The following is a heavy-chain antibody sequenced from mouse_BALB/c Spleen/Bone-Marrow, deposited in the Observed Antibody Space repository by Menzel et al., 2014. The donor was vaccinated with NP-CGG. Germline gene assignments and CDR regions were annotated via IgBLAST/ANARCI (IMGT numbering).Heavy chain of an antibody. CDR3: ARGGNYAWFAY. J-gene: IGHJ3*01. CDR2: ISSGSSTI. D-gene: IGHD2-1*01. V-gene: IGHV5-17*02. CDR1: GFTFGSFG. Sequence: EVQVVESGGGLVQPGGSRKLSCAASGFTFGSFGMHWVRQAPEKGLEWVAYISSGSSTIYYADTVKGRFTISRDNPKNSLFLQMTSLRSEDTAMYYCARGGNYAWFAYWGQGTLVTVSA.